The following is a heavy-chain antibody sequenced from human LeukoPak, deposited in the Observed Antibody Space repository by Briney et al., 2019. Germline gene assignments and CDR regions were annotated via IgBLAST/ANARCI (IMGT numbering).Heavy chain of an antibody. CDR2: IYYSGTT. CDR1: GGSLGGYY. V-gene: IGHV4-59*01. CDR3: ARAKTPTNYYDRSGFYNYYGMDI. D-gene: IGHD3-22*01. J-gene: IGHJ6*01. Sequence: SETLSLTCTVSGGSLGGYYWSWVRQAPGKGLEWIGYIYYSGTTNYNPSLKSRVSISVDTSKNQFSLKLTSVTAADTAVYYCARAKTPTNYYDRSGFYNYYGMDIWGQGTTVTVSS.